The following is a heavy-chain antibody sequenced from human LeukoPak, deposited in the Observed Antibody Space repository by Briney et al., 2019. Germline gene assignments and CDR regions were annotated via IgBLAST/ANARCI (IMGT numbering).Heavy chain of an antibody. D-gene: IGHD6-13*01. Sequence: GESLKISCKGSGYSFTNYWISWVRQMPGKSLEWMGKIDPSDSYANYSPSFQGHVTISADKSITTAYLQWGSLKASDTAMYYCARHRGSSLVDYFDYWGQGTLVTVSS. CDR1: GYSFTNYW. J-gene: IGHJ4*02. CDR2: IDPSDSYA. CDR3: ARHRGSSLVDYFDY. V-gene: IGHV5-10-1*01.